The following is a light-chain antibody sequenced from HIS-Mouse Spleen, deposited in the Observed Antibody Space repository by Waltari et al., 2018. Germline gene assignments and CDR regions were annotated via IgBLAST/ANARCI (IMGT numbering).Light chain of an antibody. CDR3: CSYAGSYTGV. CDR2: DVS. CDR1: SSDVGGYNY. J-gene: IGLJ1*01. Sequence: QSALTQPRSVSGSPGQSVTISCTGTSSDVGGYNYVSWYQQHPGKAPQLMIYDVSKQPSGVPDRFSGSKSGNTASLTISGLQAEDEADYYCCSYAGSYTGVFGTGTKVTVL. V-gene: IGLV2-11*01.